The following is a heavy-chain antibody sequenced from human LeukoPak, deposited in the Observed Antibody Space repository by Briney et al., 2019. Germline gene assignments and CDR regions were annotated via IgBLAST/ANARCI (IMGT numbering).Heavy chain of an antibody. CDR1: GYTFTNYA. V-gene: IGHV7-4-1*02. J-gene: IGHJ5*02. Sequence: GASVKVSCKASGYTFTNYAINWVRQAPGQGLEWMGWINTNTGNPTYAQGFTGRFVFSLDTSVSTAYLQISSLKAEDTAVYYCARSYSSGWFDPWGQGTLVTVSS. D-gene: IGHD2-21*01. CDR3: ARSYSSGWFDP. CDR2: INTNTGNP.